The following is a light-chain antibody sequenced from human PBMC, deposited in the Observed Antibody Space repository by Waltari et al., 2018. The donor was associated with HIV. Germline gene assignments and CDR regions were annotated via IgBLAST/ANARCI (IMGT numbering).Light chain of an antibody. CDR2: EVK. J-gene: IGLJ3*02. CDR1: SSNVGTYNL. CDR3: CSYAGSDTLV. V-gene: IGLV2-23*02. Sequence: HSALTQPASVSGSPGQSITISCTGTSSNVGTYNLVSWYQQHPGTAPKLLIYEVKRRPSGLSDRFSGSTSGNTASLTVSGLQAEDEAIYYCCSYAGSDTLVFGGGTSLTIL.